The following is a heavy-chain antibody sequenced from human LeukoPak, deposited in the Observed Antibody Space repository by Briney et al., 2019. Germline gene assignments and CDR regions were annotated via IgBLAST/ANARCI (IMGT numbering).Heavy chain of an antibody. CDR2: ISGSGGST. Sequence: PGGSLRLSCAASGFTFSSYAMSWVRQAPGKGLEWVSAISGSGGSTYYADSVKGRFTISRDNSKNTLYLQMYSLRAEDTAVYYCAKSGVATIKRGNWFDPWGQGTLVTVSS. D-gene: IGHD5-12*01. CDR3: AKSGVATIKRGNWFDP. V-gene: IGHV3-23*01. J-gene: IGHJ5*02. CDR1: GFTFSSYA.